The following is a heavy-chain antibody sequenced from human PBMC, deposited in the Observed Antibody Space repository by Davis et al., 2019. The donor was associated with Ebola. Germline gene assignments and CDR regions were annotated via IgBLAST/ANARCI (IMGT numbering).Heavy chain of an antibody. J-gene: IGHJ2*01. Sequence: MPSETLSLTCAVSGGSISSGGYSWSWIRQPPGKGLEWIGYIYHSGSTYYNPSLKSRVTISVDRSKNQFSLKLSSVTAADTAVYYCARGYSYGDWYFDLWGRGTLVTVSS. V-gene: IGHV4-30-2*01. CDR1: GGSISSGGYS. CDR2: IYHSGST. CDR3: ARGYSYGDWYFDL. D-gene: IGHD5-18*01.